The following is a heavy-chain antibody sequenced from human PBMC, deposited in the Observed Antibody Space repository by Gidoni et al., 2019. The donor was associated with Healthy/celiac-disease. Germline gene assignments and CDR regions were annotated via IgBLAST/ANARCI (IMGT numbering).Heavy chain of an antibody. V-gene: IGHV1-3*01. D-gene: IGHD3-3*01. Sequence: QVKLVQSGAEVTNPGSSLQVSCKASGYTFTSYAMHWVRQAPGQRLEWMGWINAGNGNKKYSKKFQGRVTITRDTSASTAYMELSSLRSEDTAVYYCARDGAIFTFDPWGQGTLVTVSS. CDR2: INAGNGNK. CDR3: ARDGAIFTFDP. J-gene: IGHJ5*02. CDR1: GYTFTSYA.